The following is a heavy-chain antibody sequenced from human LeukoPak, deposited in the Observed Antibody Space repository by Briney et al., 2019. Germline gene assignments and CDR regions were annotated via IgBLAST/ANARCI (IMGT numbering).Heavy chain of an antibody. CDR3: ARAPLEIAARLGGAFDI. Sequence: PGGSLRLSCAASGFTFSSYAMSWVRQAPGKGLEWVSAISGSGGSTYYADSVKGRFTISRDNSKNTLYLQMGSLRAEDMAVYYCARAPLEIAARLGGAFDIWGQGTMVTVSS. CDR2: ISGSGGST. V-gene: IGHV3-23*01. CDR1: GFTFSSYA. J-gene: IGHJ3*02. D-gene: IGHD6-6*01.